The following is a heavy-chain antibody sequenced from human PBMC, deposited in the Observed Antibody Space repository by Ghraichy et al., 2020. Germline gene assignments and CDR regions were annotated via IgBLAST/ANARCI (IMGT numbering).Heavy chain of an antibody. Sequence: SETLSLTCTVSGGSISSSSYYWGWIRQPPGKGLEWIGSIYYSGSTYYNLSLKSRVTISVDTSKNQFSLKLSSVTAADTAVYYCATYYDFWSRYYLGYWGQGTLVTVSS. CDR1: GGSISSSSYY. J-gene: IGHJ4*02. V-gene: IGHV4-39*01. CDR2: IYYSGST. D-gene: IGHD3-3*01. CDR3: ATYYDFWSRYYLGY.